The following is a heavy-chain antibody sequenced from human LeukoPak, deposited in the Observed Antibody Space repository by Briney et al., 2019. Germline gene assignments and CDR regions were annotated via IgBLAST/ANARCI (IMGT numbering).Heavy chain of an antibody. D-gene: IGHD1-1*01. CDR1: GYTFTSYG. V-gene: IGHV1-18*01. CDR2: ISAYNGNT. Sequence: GASVKVSCKASGYTFTSYGISWVRQAPGQGLEWMGWISAYNGNTNYARKLQGRVTMTTDTSTSTAYMELRSLRSDDTAVYYCARGSPDWNDALHYYYGMDVWGQGTTVTVSS. J-gene: IGHJ6*02. CDR3: ARGSPDWNDALHYYYGMDV.